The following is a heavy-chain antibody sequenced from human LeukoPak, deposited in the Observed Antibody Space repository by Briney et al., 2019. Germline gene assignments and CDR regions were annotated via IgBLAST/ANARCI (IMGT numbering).Heavy chain of an antibody. D-gene: IGHD3-22*01. CDR1: GFTCSSYA. V-gene: IGHV3-23*01. Sequence: PGGSLRLSCAASGFTCSSYAMSWVRQAPGKGLEWVSAISGRGGSRYYADSVKGRFTISRDNSKNTLYLQMNSLRAEDTAVYYCAKVCPPPGTYSDSSGYVDYWGQGTLVTVSS. J-gene: IGHJ4*02. CDR3: AKVCPPPGTYSDSSGYVDY. CDR2: ISGRGGSR.